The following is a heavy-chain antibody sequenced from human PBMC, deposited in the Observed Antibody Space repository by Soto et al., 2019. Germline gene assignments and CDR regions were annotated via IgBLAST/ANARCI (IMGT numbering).Heavy chain of an antibody. CDR1: GFSLITSGMC. CDR3: AHAYETAWRGYGY. J-gene: IGHJ4*02. CDR2: IDWDDDK. Sequence: SGPTLVNPTQNLTLTCTFSGFSLITSGMCVSWIRQPPGKALEWLARIDWDDDKYYSTSLKTRLTISKDTSKDQVVLTVANVYPVETSTFYCAHAYETAWRGYGYWEQGILGTVSS. D-gene: IGHD3-16*01. V-gene: IGHV2-70*12.